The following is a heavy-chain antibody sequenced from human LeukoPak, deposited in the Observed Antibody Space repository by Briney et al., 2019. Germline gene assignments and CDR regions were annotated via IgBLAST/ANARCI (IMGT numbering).Heavy chain of an antibody. J-gene: IGHJ4*02. Sequence: GGSLRLSCAASGFTFSSFGMRRVRQAPGKGLEWVAFIRYDGSTKHYADSVKGRFTFSRDNSKNTLYLQMNSLRGEDTGVYYCAKDRGSRNDILTGRPRASMDFDYWGQGTPVTVSP. D-gene: IGHD3-9*01. CDR1: GFTFSSFG. V-gene: IGHV3-30*02. CDR2: IRYDGSTK. CDR3: AKDRGSRNDILTGRPRASMDFDY.